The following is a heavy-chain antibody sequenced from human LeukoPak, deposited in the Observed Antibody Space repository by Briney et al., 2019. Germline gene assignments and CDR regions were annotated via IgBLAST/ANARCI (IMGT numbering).Heavy chain of an antibody. CDR3: ASYIAAAWFDP. J-gene: IGHJ5*02. D-gene: IGHD6-13*01. V-gene: IGHV4-39*07. CDR2: IYYSGST. CDR1: GGSISSSSYY. Sequence: SETLSLTCTVSGGSISSSSYYWGWIRQPPGKGLEWIGSIYYSGSTYYNPSLKSRVTISVDTSKNQFSLKLSSVTAADTAVYYCASYIAAAWFDPWGQGTLVTVSS.